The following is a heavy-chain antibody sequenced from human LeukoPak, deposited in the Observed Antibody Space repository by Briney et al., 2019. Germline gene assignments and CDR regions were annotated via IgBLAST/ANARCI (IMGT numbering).Heavy chain of an antibody. CDR3: ARADSSSSPGYFDY. D-gene: IGHD6-6*01. CDR2: INHSGST. Sequence: SETLSLTCAVYGGSFSGYYWSWIRQPLGKGLEWIGEINHSGSTNYNPSLKSRVTISVDTSKNQFSLKLSSVTAADTAVYYCARADSSSSPGYFDYWGQGTLVTVSS. V-gene: IGHV4-34*01. CDR1: GGSFSGYY. J-gene: IGHJ4*02.